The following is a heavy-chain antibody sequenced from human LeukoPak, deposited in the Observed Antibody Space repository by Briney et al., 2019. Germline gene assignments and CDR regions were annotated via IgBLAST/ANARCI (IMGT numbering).Heavy chain of an antibody. CDR3: ARSGYGDDDY. CDR2: LYYRGNT. Sequence: SETLSLTCTVSGGSITSSGYYWGWIRQPPGKGLEWIGNLYYRGNTYYNPSLKSRVTISVDTSKNQLSLELSSVTAADTAVYYCARSGYGDDDYWGQGTLVTVSS. CDR1: GGSITSSGYY. D-gene: IGHD4-17*01. V-gene: IGHV4-39*07. J-gene: IGHJ4*02.